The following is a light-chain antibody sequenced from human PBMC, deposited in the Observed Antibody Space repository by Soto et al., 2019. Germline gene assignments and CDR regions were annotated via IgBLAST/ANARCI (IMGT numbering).Light chain of an antibody. CDR3: LSFDSSLSVV. J-gene: IGLJ2*01. CDR1: SSNIGAGYD. Sequence: QSVLTQPPSVSGAPGQRVTISCTGSSSNIGAGYDVHWYQQLPGRAPKLLIYGNTNRPSGVPDRFSGSKSGTSASLAITGLQAEDEADYYCLSFDSSLSVVLRGGTKLTVL. V-gene: IGLV1-40*01. CDR2: GNT.